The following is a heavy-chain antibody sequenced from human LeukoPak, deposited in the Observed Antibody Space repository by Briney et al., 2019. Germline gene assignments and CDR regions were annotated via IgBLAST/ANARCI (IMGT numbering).Heavy chain of an antibody. D-gene: IGHD6-6*01. Sequence: SETLSLTCTVSGGSISSGGYYWSRIRQHPGKGLEWIGYIYYSGSTYYNPSLKSRVTISVDTSKNQFSLKLSSVTAADTAVYYCARVPAARLSIYFDYWGQGTLVTVSS. J-gene: IGHJ4*02. CDR3: ARVPAARLSIYFDY. CDR1: GGSISSGGYY. CDR2: IYYSGST. V-gene: IGHV4-31*03.